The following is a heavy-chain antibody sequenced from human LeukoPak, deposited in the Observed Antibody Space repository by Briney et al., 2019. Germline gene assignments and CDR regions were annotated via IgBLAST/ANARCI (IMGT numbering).Heavy chain of an antibody. CDR3: ARGVSIAARREYNWFDP. D-gene: IGHD6-6*01. V-gene: IGHV1-2*06. CDR1: GYTFTGYY. CDR2: INPNSGGT. Sequence: ASVKVSCKASGYTFTGYYMYWVRQAPGQGLEWMGRINPNSGGTNYAQKFQGRVTMTGDTSISTAYMELSRLRSDDTAVYYCARGVSIAARREYNWFDPWGQGTLVTVSS. J-gene: IGHJ5*02.